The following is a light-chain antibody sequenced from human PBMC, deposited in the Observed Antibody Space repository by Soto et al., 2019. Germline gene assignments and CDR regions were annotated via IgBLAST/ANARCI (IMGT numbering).Light chain of an antibody. CDR2: VGPGGIVG. V-gene: IGLV9-49*03. J-gene: IGLJ2*01. CDR1: SGYSDYN. CDR3: GADPGNGGNFVKV. Sequence: QLVLTQPPSASASLGASVTLTCTLSSGYSDYNVDWYQQRPGKGPRLVMRVGPGGIVGSKGNGIPDRFSVLGSGLNRYLTIQNIPEGDGGELPWGADPGNGGNFVKVFGGGTQL.